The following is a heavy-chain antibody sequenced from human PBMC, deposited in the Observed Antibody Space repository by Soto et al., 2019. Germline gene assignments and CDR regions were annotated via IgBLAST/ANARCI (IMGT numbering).Heavy chain of an antibody. CDR3: ENAQIPYSSSCYPFDY. Sequence: VQLLESGGGLVQPGGSLRLSCAASVFTCSSYAMSWVRQAPGQGLEWVSAFSGSGGSTYYADSVKGRFTIYRDNSKNSRYRQVNSLIAEETAVYYCENAQIPYSSSCYPFDYWGQGTLVTVSS. V-gene: IGHV3-23*01. D-gene: IGHD6-13*01. CDR2: FSGSGGST. CDR1: VFTCSSYA. J-gene: IGHJ4*02.